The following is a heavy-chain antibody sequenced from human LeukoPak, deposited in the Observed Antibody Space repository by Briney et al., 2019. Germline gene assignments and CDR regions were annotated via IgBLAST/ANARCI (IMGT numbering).Heavy chain of an antibody. Sequence: GASVKVSCKASGGTFSSYAISWVRQAPGQGLEWMGGIIPIFGTANYAQKFQGRVTITADESTSTAYMELSSLRSEDTAAYYCAGVYDSSGYFDYWGQGTLVTVSS. V-gene: IGHV1-69*13. D-gene: IGHD3-22*01. CDR1: GGTFSSYA. CDR3: AGVYDSSGYFDY. CDR2: IIPIFGTA. J-gene: IGHJ4*02.